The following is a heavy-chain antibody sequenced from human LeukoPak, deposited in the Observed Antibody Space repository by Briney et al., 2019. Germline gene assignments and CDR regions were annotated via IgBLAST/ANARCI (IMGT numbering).Heavy chain of an antibody. CDR3: ASGAYCSNGVCYNDY. J-gene: IGHJ4*02. D-gene: IGHD2-8*01. V-gene: IGHV3-7*01. CDR2: IKQDGSEK. Sequence: GGSLRLSCAASGFTLSSYWMSWVRQAPGKGLEWVANIKQDGSEKYYVDSVKGRFTISRDNAKNSLYLQMNSLRAEDTAVYYCASGAYCSNGVCYNDYWGQGTLVTVSS. CDR1: GFTLSSYW.